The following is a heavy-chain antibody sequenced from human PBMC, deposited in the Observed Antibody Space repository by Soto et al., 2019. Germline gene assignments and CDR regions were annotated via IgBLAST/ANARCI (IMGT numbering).Heavy chain of an antibody. CDR2: IIPIFGTA. CDR3: ASPRGPSYYYGMDV. Sequence: QVQLVQSGAEVKKPGSSVKVSCKASGGTFSSYAISWVRQAPGQGLEWMGGIIPIFGTADYAPKFQGRVAITADASTSTAYMELSSLRSEHTAVYYCASPRGPSYYYGMDVWGQGTTVTVSS. CDR1: GGTFSSYA. D-gene: IGHD3-10*01. V-gene: IGHV1-69*12. J-gene: IGHJ6*02.